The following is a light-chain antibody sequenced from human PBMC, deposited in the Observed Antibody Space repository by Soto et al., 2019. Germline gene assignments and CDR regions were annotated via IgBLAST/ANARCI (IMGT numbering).Light chain of an antibody. CDR2: AAS. V-gene: IGKV1-9*01. Sequence: DIQLTQSPSFLSASVGVRVTITCLASQGISSYLAWYQQKPGNAPKLLIYAASTLQSGVPSTFSGSGSRTELPLTISSLQPADCAPYYCRQLNRYPPLYTFGQGTPLEIK. CDR1: QGISSY. J-gene: IGKJ2*01. CDR3: RQLNRYPPLYT.